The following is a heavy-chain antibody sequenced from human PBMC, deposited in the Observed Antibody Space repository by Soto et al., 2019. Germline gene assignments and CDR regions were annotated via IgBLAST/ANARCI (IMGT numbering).Heavy chain of an antibody. CDR1: GFTFTNAW. J-gene: IGHJ4*02. D-gene: IGHD6-13*01. CDR2: SKSNTDGGTT. Sequence: EVQLVESGGGLVKPGGSLRLSCAVSGFTFTNAWMSWVRQAPGKGLEWVGRSKSNTDGGTTGYAAPVKGRFTISRDDSKKPLYLQMSSLKPDDTAVYYCTTGLAAAVYYFDYWGQGTLVTVSS. CDR3: TTGLAAAVYYFDY. V-gene: IGHV3-15*01.